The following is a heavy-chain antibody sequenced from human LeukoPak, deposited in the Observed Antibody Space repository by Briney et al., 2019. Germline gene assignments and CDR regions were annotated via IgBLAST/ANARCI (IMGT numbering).Heavy chain of an antibody. CDR3: HPLGYTSN. J-gene: IGHJ4*02. CDR1: GFTFSSRW. Sequence: QAGGSLRLSCVVSGFTSGFTFSSRWMHWVREAPGKGLVWVSLVKNDGSTNYADSVKGRFTVSRDNAESTLYLQMDNLRVEDTALYFCHPLGYTSNWGQGTLVTVSS. D-gene: IGHD6-13*01. V-gene: IGHV3-74*01. CDR2: VKNDGST.